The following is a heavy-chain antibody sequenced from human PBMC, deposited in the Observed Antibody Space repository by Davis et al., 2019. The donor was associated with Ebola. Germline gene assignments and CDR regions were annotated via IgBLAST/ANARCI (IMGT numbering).Heavy chain of an antibody. CDR2: INPSGGKT. D-gene: IGHD5-18*01. CDR1: GSTVAGYY. V-gene: IGHV1-46*01. J-gene: IGHJ6*03. CDR3: ARDPRYGLGYSYMDV. Sequence: ASVKVSCKASGSTVAGYYMHWVRQAPGQGLEWMGIINPSGGKTIYAQKFQDRVTVTRDTSTSTAYMELSRLRSDDTAVYYCARDPRYGLGYSYMDVWGTGTTVTVSS.